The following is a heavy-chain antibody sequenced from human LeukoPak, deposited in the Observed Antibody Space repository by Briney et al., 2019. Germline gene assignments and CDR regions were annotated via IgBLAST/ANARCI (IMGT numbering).Heavy chain of an antibody. D-gene: IGHD6-13*01. CDR3: ARGLDPGIAAAPIDY. J-gene: IGHJ4*02. CDR1: GYSISSGYY. V-gene: IGHV4-38-2*01. CDR2: IYHSGST. Sequence: SETLSLTCAVSGYSISSGYYWGWIRQPPGKELEWIGSIYHSGSTYYNPSLKSRVTISVDTSKNQFSLKLSSVTAADTAVYYCARGLDPGIAAAPIDYWGQGTLVTVSS.